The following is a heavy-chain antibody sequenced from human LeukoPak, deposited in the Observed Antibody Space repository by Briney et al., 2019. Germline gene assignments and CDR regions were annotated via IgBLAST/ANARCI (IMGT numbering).Heavy chain of an antibody. CDR1: GGAISSSYY. CDR3: AKNGNDLNWFDP. Sequence: PSETLSLTCIVSGGAISSSYYWGWIRQPPGKGLEWIGSAYYSGSTYYNPSLKSRVTISVDTSKNQFSLKVSSVTAADTAMYYCAKNGNDLNWFDPWGRGTLVTVSS. J-gene: IGHJ5*02. V-gene: IGHV4-39*07. CDR2: AYYSGST.